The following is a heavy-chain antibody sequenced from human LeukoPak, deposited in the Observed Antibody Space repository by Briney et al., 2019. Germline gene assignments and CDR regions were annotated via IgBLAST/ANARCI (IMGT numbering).Heavy chain of an antibody. D-gene: IGHD2-8*01. CDR2: ISSSGSTI. J-gene: IGHJ6*02. CDR3: ARDRAMVYADYYYYYGMDV. CDR1: GFTFSTYV. V-gene: IGHV3-48*03. Sequence: GGSLRLSCAASGFTFSTYVMSWVRQAPGKGLEWVSYISSSGSTIYYADSVKGRFTISRDNAKNSLYLQMNSLRAEDTAVYYCARDRAMVYADYYYYYGMDVWGQGTTVTVSS.